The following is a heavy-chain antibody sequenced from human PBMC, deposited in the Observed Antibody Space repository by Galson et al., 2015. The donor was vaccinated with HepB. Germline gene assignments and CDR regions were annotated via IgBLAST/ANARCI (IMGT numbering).Heavy chain of an antibody. D-gene: IGHD1-26*01. J-gene: IGHJ4*02. CDR1: GFTSSSYG. CDR2: IWYDGSNK. CDR3: ARDQDSGSYYLDY. V-gene: IGHV3-33*08. Sequence: SLRLSCAASGFTSSSYGTHWVRQAPGKGLEWVAVIWYDGSNKYYADSVKGRFTISRDNSKNTLYLQMNSLRAEDTAVYYCARDQDSGSYYLDYWGQGTLVTVSS.